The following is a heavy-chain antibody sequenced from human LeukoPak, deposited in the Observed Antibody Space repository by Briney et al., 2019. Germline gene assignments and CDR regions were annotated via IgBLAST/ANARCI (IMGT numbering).Heavy chain of an antibody. CDR2: IYYSGST. D-gene: IGHD3-9*01. Sequence: SETQSLTCTVSGGSISSSSYYWGWIRQPPGKGLEWIGSIYYSGSTYYNPSLKSRVTISVDTSKNQFSLKLSSVTAADTAVYYYARHSLAVYYDILTGYTGGKFDPWGQGTLVTVSS. CDR3: ARHSLAVYYDILTGYTGGKFDP. CDR1: GGSISSSSYY. J-gene: IGHJ5*02. V-gene: IGHV4-39*01.